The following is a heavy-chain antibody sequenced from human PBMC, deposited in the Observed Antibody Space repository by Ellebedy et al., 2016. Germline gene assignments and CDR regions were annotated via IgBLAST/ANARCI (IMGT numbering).Heavy chain of an antibody. V-gene: IGHV1-3*01. CDR3: ARVWSRDVVGGKGLDV. J-gene: IGHJ6*02. Sequence: ASVKVSCKASGYTVDRNSMHWVRQAPGLGLEWMGWIPVGNRKTQYSEKFPDRVTITRDTSANTVYMELSSLRFEDTSVYYCARVWSRDVVGGKGLDVWGQGTTVLVSS. D-gene: IGHD3-10*01. CDR2: IPVGNRKT. CDR1: GYTVDRNS.